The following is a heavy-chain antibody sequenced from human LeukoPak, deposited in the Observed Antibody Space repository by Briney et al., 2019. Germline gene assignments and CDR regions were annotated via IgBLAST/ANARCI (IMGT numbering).Heavy chain of an antibody. D-gene: IGHD1-26*01. V-gene: IGHV3-21*01. Sequence: GGSLRLSCEGSDFRFNHYWMSWVRQAPGKGLEWVSFISNGGGYVYYADSVKGRFTISRDNAKTSLSLQMNSLRAEDTAVYYCARDFRYSGSYHHWFDPWGQGTLVTVSS. CDR3: ARDFRYSGSYHHWFDP. CDR2: ISNGGGYV. CDR1: DFRFNHYW. J-gene: IGHJ5*02.